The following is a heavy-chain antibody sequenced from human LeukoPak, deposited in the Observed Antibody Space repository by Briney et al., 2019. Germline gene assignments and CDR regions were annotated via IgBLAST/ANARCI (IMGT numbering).Heavy chain of an antibody. Sequence: SVKVSCKASGGTFSSYTISWVRQAPGQGLEWMGRIIPILGIANYAQKFQSRVTITADKSTSTAYVELSSLRSEDTAVYYCARDHSSGYYPDYFDYWGQGTLVTVSS. CDR1: GGTFSSYT. V-gene: IGHV1-69*04. D-gene: IGHD3-22*01. J-gene: IGHJ4*02. CDR3: ARDHSSGYYPDYFDY. CDR2: IIPILGIA.